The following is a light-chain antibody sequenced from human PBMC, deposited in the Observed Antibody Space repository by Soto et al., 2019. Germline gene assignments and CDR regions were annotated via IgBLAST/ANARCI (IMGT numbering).Light chain of an antibody. CDR3: QQYGSSPQT. CDR1: QSVSSSY. V-gene: IGKV3-20*01. Sequence: EIVLTQSPATLSLSPGERATLSCRASQSVSSSYLAWYQQKPGQAPRLFIYGASSRATGIPDRFSGSGSGTDFTLTISRLEPEDFAVYYCQQYGSSPQTFGQGTKVDIK. CDR2: GAS. J-gene: IGKJ1*01.